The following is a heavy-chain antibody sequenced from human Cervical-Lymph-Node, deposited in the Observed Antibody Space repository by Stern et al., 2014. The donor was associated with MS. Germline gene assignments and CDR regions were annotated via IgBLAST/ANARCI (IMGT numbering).Heavy chain of an antibody. J-gene: IGHJ5*02. V-gene: IGHV4-39*01. CDR3: ARHKEASAWSVDWFDP. Sequence: QLQLQESGPGLVRPSETLSLTCSVSGGSIVSNGDYWGWIRQPPGQGLEWIASVAYSGRRYYNPSLHSRFTISVDTSKNQISLRLRSVTAADTAVYYCARHKEASAWSVDWFDPWGQGALVTVSS. CDR1: GGSIVSNGDY. CDR2: VAYSGRR. D-gene: IGHD6-19*01.